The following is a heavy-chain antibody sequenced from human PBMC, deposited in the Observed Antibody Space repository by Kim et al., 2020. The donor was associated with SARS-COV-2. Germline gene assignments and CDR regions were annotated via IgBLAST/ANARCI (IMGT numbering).Heavy chain of an antibody. J-gene: IGHJ4*02. CDR3: ARGPAAGNRY. V-gene: IGHV4-34*01. CDR1: GGSFSGYY. D-gene: IGHD6-13*01. CDR2: INHSGST. Sequence: SETLSLTCAVYGGSFSGYYWSWIRQPPGKGLEWIGEINHSGSTNYNPSLKSRVTISVDTSKNQFSLKLSSVTAADTAVYYCARGPAAGNRYWGQGTLVT.